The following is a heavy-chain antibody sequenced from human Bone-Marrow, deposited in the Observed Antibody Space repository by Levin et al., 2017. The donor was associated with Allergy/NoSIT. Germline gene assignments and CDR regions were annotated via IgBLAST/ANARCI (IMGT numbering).Heavy chain of an antibody. Sequence: GESLKISCAASGFIFTNYWMSWVRQAPGKGLEWVANIKQDGSEKVYVDSAKGRFTISRDNAKNSLYLQMNSLRAEDTAVYYCARDLSPASTRSGLMYWGQGTVVTVSS. CDR2: IKQDGSEK. CDR1: GFIFTNYW. CDR3: ARDLSPASTRSGLMY. V-gene: IGHV3-7*04. J-gene: IGHJ4*02. D-gene: IGHD2-8*01.